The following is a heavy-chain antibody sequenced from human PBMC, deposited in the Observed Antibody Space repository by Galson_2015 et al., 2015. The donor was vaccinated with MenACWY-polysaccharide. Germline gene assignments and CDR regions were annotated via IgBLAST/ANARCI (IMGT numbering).Heavy chain of an antibody. CDR2: IYYSGST. V-gene: IGHV4-61*01. Sequence: ETLSLTCTVSGGSVSSGSYYWSWIRQPPGKGLEWIGYIYYSGSTNYNPSLKSRVTISVDTSKNQFSLKLSSVTAADTAVYYCARSHDFWSGYLFDPWGQGTLVTVSS. D-gene: IGHD3-3*01. CDR3: ARSHDFWSGYLFDP. CDR1: GGSVSSGSYY. J-gene: IGHJ5*02.